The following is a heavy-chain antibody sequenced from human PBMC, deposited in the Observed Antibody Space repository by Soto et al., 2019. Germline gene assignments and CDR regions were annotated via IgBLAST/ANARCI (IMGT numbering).Heavy chain of an antibody. J-gene: IGHJ4*02. CDR1: GYTFSNYD. D-gene: IGHD2-15*01. Sequence: QVQLVQSGAEVKQPGASVKVSCRASGYTFSNYDISWVRQATGQGLEWMGWMNPDSTNTGYAQKFQGRVTMTRDTSTSTAYMELHSLTSEDTAVYYCARAIRDQLLSDYWGQGTLVTVSS. CDR2: MNPDSTNT. V-gene: IGHV1-8*01. CDR3: ARAIRDQLLSDY.